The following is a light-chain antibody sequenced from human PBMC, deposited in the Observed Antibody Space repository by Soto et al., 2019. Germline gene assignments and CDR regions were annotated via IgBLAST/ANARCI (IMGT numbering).Light chain of an antibody. J-gene: IGKJ1*01. CDR1: QSVSSN. CDR3: QQYNNWPPWT. Sequence: EIVMTQSPATLSVSPGERATLSCRARQSVSSNLAWYQQKPGQAPRLLIYGASTRATGIPARFSGSGSGTESTLTISSLQSEDFAVYYCQQYNNWPPWTFGQGTKVEIK. CDR2: GAS. V-gene: IGKV3-15*01.